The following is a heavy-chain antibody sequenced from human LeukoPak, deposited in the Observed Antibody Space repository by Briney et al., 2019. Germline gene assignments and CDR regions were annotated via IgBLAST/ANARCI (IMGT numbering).Heavy chain of an antibody. V-gene: IGHV4-59*01. D-gene: IGHD3/OR15-3a*01. J-gene: IGHJ4*02. CDR1: GGSISRSY. CDR3: MRMRGGTIYSYFYY. Sequence: SETLSLTCTVPGGSISRSYWSWIRPPPGKGLEWMGYIYYSGSTNYKPSLKSRVTISVDTSKNQSSLKLSSVTAADTAVYYCMRMRGGTIYSYFYYWGQGALVTVSS. CDR2: IYYSGST.